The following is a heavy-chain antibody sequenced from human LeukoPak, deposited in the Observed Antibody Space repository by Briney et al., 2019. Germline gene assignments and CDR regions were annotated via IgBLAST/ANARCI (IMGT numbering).Heavy chain of an antibody. CDR3: ARAYTMVRGVIHGY. CDR2: INPNSGNT. Sequence: ASVKVSCKASGYTFTGYYMHWVRQAPGQGLEWMGWINPNSGNTGYAQKFQGRVTMTRNTSISTAYMELSSLRSEDTAVYYCARAYTMVRGVIHGYWGQGTLVTVSS. CDR1: GYTFTGYY. J-gene: IGHJ4*02. V-gene: IGHV1-8*02. D-gene: IGHD3-10*01.